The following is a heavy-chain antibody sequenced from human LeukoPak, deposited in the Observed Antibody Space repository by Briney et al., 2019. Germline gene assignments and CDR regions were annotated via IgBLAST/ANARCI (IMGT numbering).Heavy chain of an antibody. CDR3: AKTGGGATDY. Sequence: GGSLRLSCAASGFTFSSYSMNWVRQAPGKGLEWVSYISSSSTIYYADSVKGRFTISRDNAKNSLYLQMNSLRAEDTAVYYCAKTGGGATDYWGQGTLVTVSS. CDR2: ISSSSTI. D-gene: IGHD1-26*01. V-gene: IGHV3-48*01. J-gene: IGHJ4*02. CDR1: GFTFSSYS.